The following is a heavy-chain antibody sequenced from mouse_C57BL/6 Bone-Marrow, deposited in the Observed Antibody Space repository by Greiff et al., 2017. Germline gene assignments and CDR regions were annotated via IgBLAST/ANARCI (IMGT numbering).Heavy chain of an antibody. D-gene: IGHD1-1*01. V-gene: IGHV1-37*01. J-gene: IGHJ1*03. CDR1: GYSFTGYF. Sequence: EVKVVESGPELVKPGASVKISCKASGYSFTGYFMNWVKQSHGKSLEWIGRINPYNGDTFYNQKFKGKATLTVDKSSSTAHMELLSLTSEDFAVYYCARSDYYRGRFYWYFDVWGTGTTVTVSS. CDR3: ARSDYYRGRFYWYFDV. CDR2: INPYNGDT.